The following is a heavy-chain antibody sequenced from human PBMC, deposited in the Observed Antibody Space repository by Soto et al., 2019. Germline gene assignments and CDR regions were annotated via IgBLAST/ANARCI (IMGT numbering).Heavy chain of an antibody. Sequence: QVQLQESGPGLVKTSPTLSLTYTVSGGSISSGGYYWSWIRQHPGKGLEWIGYIYYSGSTYYNPSLKSRVTISVDTSKKQFSLKLSSVTAAYTAVYYCARVCCGDYHNGMDDWGQGTTVTVSS. CDR3: ARVCCGDYHNGMDD. D-gene: IGHD2-15*01. V-gene: IGHV4-31*03. J-gene: IGHJ6*02. CDR2: IYYSGST. CDR1: GGSISSGGYY.